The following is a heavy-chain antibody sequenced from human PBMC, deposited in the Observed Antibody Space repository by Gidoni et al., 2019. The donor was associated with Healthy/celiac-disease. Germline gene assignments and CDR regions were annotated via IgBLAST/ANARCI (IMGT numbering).Heavy chain of an antibody. J-gene: IGHJ4*02. V-gene: IGHV3-15*01. CDR3: TPDPHVLLWFGELNSGDY. D-gene: IGHD3-10*01. CDR1: GVTFSNAW. CDR2: IKSKTDGGTT. Sequence: EVQLVESGGGLVKPGGSLRLSCAASGVTFSNAWMSWVRQAPGKGLEWVGRIKSKTDGGTTDYAAPVKGRFTISRDDSKNTLYLQMNSLKTEDTAVYYCTPDPHVLLWFGELNSGDYWGQGTLVTVSS.